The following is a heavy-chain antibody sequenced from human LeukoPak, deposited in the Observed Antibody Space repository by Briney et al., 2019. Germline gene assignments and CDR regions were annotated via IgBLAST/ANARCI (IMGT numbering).Heavy chain of an antibody. CDR3: ARDRGDGYNYDY. V-gene: IGHV1-18*01. D-gene: IGHD5-24*01. Sequence: ASAKVSCKASGYTFTSYGISWVRQAPGQGLEWMGWISAYNGNTNYAQKLQGRVTTTTDTSTSTAYMELRSLRSDDTAVYYCARDRGDGYNYDYWGQGTLVTVSS. CDR1: GYTFTSYG. J-gene: IGHJ4*02. CDR2: ISAYNGNT.